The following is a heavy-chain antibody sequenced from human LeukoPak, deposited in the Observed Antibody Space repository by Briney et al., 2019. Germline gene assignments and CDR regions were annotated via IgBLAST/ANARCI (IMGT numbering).Heavy chain of an antibody. V-gene: IGHV3-48*03. D-gene: IGHD3-16*01. CDR1: GFTFSSYE. Sequence: PGGSLRLSCAASGFTFSSYEMNWVRQAPGKGLEWVADISSSGTTIHYADSLKGRFTISRDNAKNSLYLQMNSLRAEDTAVYYCARDEDSQGGYWGQGTLVTVSS. CDR2: ISSSGTTI. J-gene: IGHJ4*02. CDR3: ARDEDSQGGY.